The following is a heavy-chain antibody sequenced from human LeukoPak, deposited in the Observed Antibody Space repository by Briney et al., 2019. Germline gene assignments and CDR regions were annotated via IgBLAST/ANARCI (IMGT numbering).Heavy chain of an antibody. CDR1: GFTFDDYA. V-gene: IGHV3-43*02. Sequence: GGSLRLSCAACGFTFDDYAMHWVRQAPGQGLEWVSLISGDGGSTYYADSVKGRVTISRDNSKNSLYLQVNSLRTEDTALYFCAKEWYYPGSGSYLRYEYYYGMDVWGQGTTVTVSS. D-gene: IGHD3-10*01. CDR2: ISGDGGST. J-gene: IGHJ6*02. CDR3: AKEWYYPGSGSYLRYEYYYGMDV.